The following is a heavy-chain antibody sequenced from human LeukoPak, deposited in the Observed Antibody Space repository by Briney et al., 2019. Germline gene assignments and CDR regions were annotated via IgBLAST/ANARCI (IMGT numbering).Heavy chain of an antibody. Sequence: GGSLRLSCAASGFTFSSYWMHWVRQAPGQGLVWVSRIYSDGYSTTYADSVKGRFIISRDNAKNTLYLQMNSLRAEDTAVYYCAREGGAAFDYWGQGTLVTVSS. J-gene: IGHJ4*02. CDR2: IYSDGYST. V-gene: IGHV3-74*01. CDR3: AREGGAAFDY. D-gene: IGHD2-15*01. CDR1: GFTFSSYW.